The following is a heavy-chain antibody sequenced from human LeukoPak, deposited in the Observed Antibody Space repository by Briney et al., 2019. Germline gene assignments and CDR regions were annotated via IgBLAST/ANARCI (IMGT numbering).Heavy chain of an antibody. Sequence: SETLSLTCTASGGSISSTTHYWGWIRQPPGKGLEWIGSIFYSGITYYNPSLKSRVTISVDTSKNQFSLKLSSVTAADTAVYYCARQNYYDSSGFDYWGQGTLVTVSS. J-gene: IGHJ4*02. CDR3: ARQNYYDSSGFDY. CDR2: IFYSGIT. V-gene: IGHV4-39*01. CDR1: GGSISSTTHY. D-gene: IGHD3-22*01.